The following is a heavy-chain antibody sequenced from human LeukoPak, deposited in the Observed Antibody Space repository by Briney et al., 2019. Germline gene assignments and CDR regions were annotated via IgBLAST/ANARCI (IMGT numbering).Heavy chain of an antibody. Sequence: PGGSLRLSCAASGFTFSDFAMSWVRQAPGKRLEWVSAISGSGGHTYYADSVKGRFTISRDNSKNTLYLHMNSLRAEDTAVYYCARGDDYGGAWYYFDCWGQGTLVTVSS. CDR2: ISGSGGHT. CDR3: ARGDDYGGAWYYFDC. CDR1: GFTFSDFA. V-gene: IGHV3-23*01. J-gene: IGHJ4*02. D-gene: IGHD4-23*01.